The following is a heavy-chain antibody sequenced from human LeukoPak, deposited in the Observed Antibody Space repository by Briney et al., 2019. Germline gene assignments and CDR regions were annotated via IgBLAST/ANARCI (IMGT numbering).Heavy chain of an antibody. J-gene: IGHJ4*02. CDR1: GGSFSGYY. Sequence: SETLSLTCAVYGGSFSGYYWSWIRQPPGKGLEWIGEINHSGSTNYNPSLKSRVTISVDTSKNQFSLKLSSVTAADTAVYYCARVRITMVRGAMTYYFDYWGQGTLVTVSS. D-gene: IGHD3-10*01. CDR3: ARVRITMVRGAMTYYFDY. CDR2: INHSGST. V-gene: IGHV4-34*01.